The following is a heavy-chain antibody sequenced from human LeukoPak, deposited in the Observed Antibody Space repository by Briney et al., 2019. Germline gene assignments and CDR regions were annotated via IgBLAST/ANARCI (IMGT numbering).Heavy chain of an antibody. V-gene: IGHV3-9*01. CDR1: GFTFDGYA. CDR3: AKDRSGSYLFNWFDP. J-gene: IGHJ5*02. D-gene: IGHD3-3*01. CDR2: ISWNSGSI. Sequence: GGSLRLSCAASGFTFDGYAMHWVRQAPGKGLEWVSGISWNSGSIGYADSVKGRLTISRDNAKNSLYLQMNSLRAEDTALYYCAKDRSGSYLFNWFDPWAREPWSPSPQ.